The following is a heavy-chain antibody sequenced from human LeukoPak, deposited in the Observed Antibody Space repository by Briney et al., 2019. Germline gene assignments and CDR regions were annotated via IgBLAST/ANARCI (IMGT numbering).Heavy chain of an antibody. D-gene: IGHD3-22*01. CDR1: GGSISGYY. J-gene: IGHJ4*02. Sequence: SETLSLTCTVSGGSISGYYWDWIRQPPGKGLEWIGNIYHSGSTYYNPSLKSRVTISVDTSKNQFSLKLSSVTAADTAVYYCARQYWDDSKLDYWGQGTLVTVSS. CDR3: ARQYWDDSKLDY. V-gene: IGHV4-38-2*02. CDR2: IYHSGST.